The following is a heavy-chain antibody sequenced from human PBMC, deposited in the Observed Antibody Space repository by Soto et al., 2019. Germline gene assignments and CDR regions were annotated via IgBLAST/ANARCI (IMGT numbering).Heavy chain of an antibody. D-gene: IGHD2-2*01. Sequence: ASVKVSCKASEYTFTSYAMHWVRQAPGQRLEWMGWVNAGNGNTKYSQKFQGRVTITRDTSASTAYMELSSLRSEDTAVYYCATGGDCSSTSCSPRLGYYYYYMDVWGKGTTVTVSS. J-gene: IGHJ6*03. CDR2: VNAGNGNT. CDR1: EYTFTSYA. V-gene: IGHV1-3*01. CDR3: ATGGDCSSTSCSPRLGYYYYYMDV.